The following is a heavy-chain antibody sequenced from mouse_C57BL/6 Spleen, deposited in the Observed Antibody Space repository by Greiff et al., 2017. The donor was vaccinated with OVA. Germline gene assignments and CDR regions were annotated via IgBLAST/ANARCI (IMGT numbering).Heavy chain of an antibody. J-gene: IGHJ2*01. CDR3: ARGWDGY. CDR2: INPNNGGT. V-gene: IGHV1-26*01. Sequence: EVQLQQSGPELVKPGASVKISCKASGYPFTDYSLNWVQQSHGKSLEWIGDINPNNGGTSYNQKFKGKATLTVDKSSSTAYMELRSLTSEDSAVYYCARGWDGYWGQGTTLTVSS. CDR1: GYPFTDYS. D-gene: IGHD4-1*01.